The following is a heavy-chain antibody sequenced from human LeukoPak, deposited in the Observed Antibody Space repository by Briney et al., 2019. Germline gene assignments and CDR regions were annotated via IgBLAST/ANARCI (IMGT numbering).Heavy chain of an antibody. CDR1: GGTFSSYA. CDR3: ASDESRGVQLWSSYGMDV. V-gene: IGHV1-69*13. D-gene: IGHD5-18*01. Sequence: SVKVSCKASGGTFSSYAISWVRQAPGQGLEWMGGIIPIFGTANYAQKFQGRVTITADESTSTAYMELSSLRSEDTAVYYCASDESRGVQLWSSYGMDVWGQGTTVTVSS. CDR2: IIPIFGTA. J-gene: IGHJ6*02.